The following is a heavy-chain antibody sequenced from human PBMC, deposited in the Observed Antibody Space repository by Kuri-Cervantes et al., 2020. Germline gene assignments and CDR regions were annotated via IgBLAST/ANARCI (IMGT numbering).Heavy chain of an antibody. J-gene: IGHJ4*02. D-gene: IGHD3-3*01. Sequence: LSLTCAASGFTFSSYSMNWVRQAPGKGLEWVSSISSGSSYIYYADSVKGRFTISRDNAKNSLYLQMNSLRAEDTAVYYCARDRGDWGQGTLVTVSS. V-gene: IGHV3-21*01. CDR3: ARDRGD. CDR1: GFTFSSYS. CDR2: ISSGSSYI.